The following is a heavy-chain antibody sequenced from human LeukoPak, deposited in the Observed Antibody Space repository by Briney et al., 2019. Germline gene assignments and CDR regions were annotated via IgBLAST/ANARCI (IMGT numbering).Heavy chain of an antibody. J-gene: IGHJ3*02. D-gene: IGHD6-19*01. CDR1: GYSFTTYC. V-gene: IGHV5-51*01. CDR3: ARPYSSGWYYAFDI. CDR2: ISTGDSDI. Sequence: GESLKFSCKASGYSFTTYCTGWVRQMPRKGLEWRGIISTGDSDIRSSPSFQGQFTISDARSISTAYLEWSRRKAPARAMYYCARPYSSGWYYAFDIWGQGTMVTVSS.